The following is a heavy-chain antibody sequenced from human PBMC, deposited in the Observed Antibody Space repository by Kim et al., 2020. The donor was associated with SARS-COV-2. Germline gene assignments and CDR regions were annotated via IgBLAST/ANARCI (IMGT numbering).Heavy chain of an antibody. CDR2: ISAYNGNT. CDR3: ARLVPAAMESSWYWFDP. D-gene: IGHD2-2*01. Sequence: ASVKVSCKASGYTFTSYGISWVRQAPGQGLEWMGWISAYNGNTNYAQKLQGRVTMTTDTSTSTAYMELRSLRSDDTAVYYCARLVPAAMESSWYWFDPWGQGTLVTVSS. V-gene: IGHV1-18*04. J-gene: IGHJ5*02. CDR1: GYTFTSYG.